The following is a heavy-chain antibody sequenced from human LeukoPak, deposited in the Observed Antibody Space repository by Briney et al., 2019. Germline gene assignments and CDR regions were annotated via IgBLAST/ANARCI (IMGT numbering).Heavy chain of an antibody. V-gene: IGHV4-4*02. J-gene: IGHJ4*02. CDR2: ISLSGHT. Sequence: PSGTLSLTCGVSGGSITTTNYWSWVRQPPGQGLEWIGEISLSGHTNYNPSLRSRVTMSLDESKNRLSLILASVTAADTAIYYCSRESGPFSPFGHWGQGTLVTVTS. CDR3: SRESGPFSPFGH. CDR1: GGSITTTNY. D-gene: IGHD1-26*01.